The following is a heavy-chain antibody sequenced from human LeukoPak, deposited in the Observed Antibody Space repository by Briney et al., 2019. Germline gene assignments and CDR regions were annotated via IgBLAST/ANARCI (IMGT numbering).Heavy chain of an antibody. CDR3: ARAVGPFDY. CDR2: IWNDGSNK. Sequence: GGSLRLSCAASGFTFSTYGMHWVRQAPGKGLEWVAVIWNDGSNKYYADSVKGRFTISRDNPKNTLYLQMNSLRTEDMAVYYCARAVGPFDYWGQGTLVTVSS. CDR1: GFTFSTYG. V-gene: IGHV3-33*01. J-gene: IGHJ4*02. D-gene: IGHD2-15*01.